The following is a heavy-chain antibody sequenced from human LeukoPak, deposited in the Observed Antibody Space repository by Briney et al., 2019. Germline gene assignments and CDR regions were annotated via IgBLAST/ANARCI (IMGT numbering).Heavy chain of an antibody. V-gene: IGHV3-9*01. CDR3: AKDIGGIVGATTGFDY. Sequence: GGSLRLSCAASGFTFSSYAMHWVRQAPGKGLEWVSGISWNSGSIVYADSVKGRFTISRDNAKNSLYLQMNSLRAEDTALYYCAKDIGGIVGATTGFDYWGQGTLVTVSS. D-gene: IGHD1-26*01. CDR1: GFTFSSYA. CDR2: ISWNSGSI. J-gene: IGHJ4*02.